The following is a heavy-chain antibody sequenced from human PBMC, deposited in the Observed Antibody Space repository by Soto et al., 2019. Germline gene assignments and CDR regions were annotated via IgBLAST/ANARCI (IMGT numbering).Heavy chain of an antibody. Sequence: SETLSLTCTVSGGSISSYYWSWIRQPPGKGLEWIGYIYYSGSTNYNPSLKSRVTISVDTSKNQFSLKLSSVTAADTAVYYCARYDSSGYYYAFDIWGQGTMVTVSS. J-gene: IGHJ3*02. V-gene: IGHV4-59*01. CDR2: IYYSGST. D-gene: IGHD3-22*01. CDR3: ARYDSSGYYYAFDI. CDR1: GGSISSYY.